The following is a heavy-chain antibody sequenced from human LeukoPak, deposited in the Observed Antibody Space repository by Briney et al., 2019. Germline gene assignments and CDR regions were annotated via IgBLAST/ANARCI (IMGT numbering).Heavy chain of an antibody. CDR3: AREARIAARPGFDY. CDR1: GGSISSYY. CDR2: INHSGST. V-gene: IGHV4-34*01. D-gene: IGHD6-6*01. Sequence: PSETLSLTCTVSGGSISSYYWSWIRQPPGKGLEWIGEINHSGSTNYNPSLKSRVTISVDTSKNQFSLKLSSVTAADTAVYYCAREARIAARPGFDYWGQGTLVTVSS. J-gene: IGHJ4*02.